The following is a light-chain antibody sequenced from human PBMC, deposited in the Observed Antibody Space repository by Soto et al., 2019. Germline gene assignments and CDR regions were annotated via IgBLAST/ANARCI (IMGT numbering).Light chain of an antibody. Sequence: QSVLTQPASVSGSPGQSITISCTGTSSDVGAYNYVSWYQQYPGKAPKLMIYDVSTRPSGVSNRFSGSKSGNTASLTISGLQAEDEADYYCSSYTISSTLVFGGGTKLTVL. J-gene: IGLJ2*01. CDR3: SSYTISSTLV. CDR2: DVS. CDR1: SSDVGAYNY. V-gene: IGLV2-14*01.